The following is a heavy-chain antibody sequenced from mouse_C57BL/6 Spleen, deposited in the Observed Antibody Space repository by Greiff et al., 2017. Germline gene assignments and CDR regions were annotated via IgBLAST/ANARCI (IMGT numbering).Heavy chain of an antibody. V-gene: IGHV5-9*01. D-gene: IGHD1-1*01. J-gene: IGHJ1*03. CDR1: GFTFSSYT. Sequence: EVQGVESGGGLVKPGGSLTLSCAASGFTFSSYTMSWVRQTPEKRLEWVATISGGGGNTYYPDSVKGRFTISRDNAKNTLYLQMSSLRSEDTALYYCARHGYYGSSPSWYFDVWGTGTTVTVSS. CDR2: ISGGGGNT. CDR3: ARHGYYGSSPSWYFDV.